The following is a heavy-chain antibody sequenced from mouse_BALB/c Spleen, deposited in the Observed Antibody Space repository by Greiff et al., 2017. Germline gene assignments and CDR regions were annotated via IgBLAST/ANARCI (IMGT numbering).Heavy chain of an antibody. CDR3: ARGYRWYFDY. CDR2: ISSGGGST. J-gene: IGHJ2*01. V-gene: IGHV5-12-1*01. CDR1: GFAFSSYD. D-gene: IGHD2-14*01. Sequence: EVKLVESGGGLVKPGGSLKLSCAASGFAFSSYDMSWVRQTPEKRLEWVAYISSGGGSTYYPDTVKGRFTISRDNAKNTLYLQMSSLKSEDTAMYYCARGYRWYFDYWGQGTTLTVSS.